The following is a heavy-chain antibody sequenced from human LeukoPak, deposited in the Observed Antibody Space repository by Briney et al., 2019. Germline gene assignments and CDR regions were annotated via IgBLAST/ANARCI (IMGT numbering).Heavy chain of an antibody. CDR1: GGSLSGYY. Sequence: SETLSLTCAVYGGSLSGYYWSWIRQPPGKGLEWIGDINHSGSTNYNPSLKSRVTISVDTSKNQFSLKLSSVTAADTAVYFCARIVKLRPSNYSGSLTEYFQHWGQGTLVTVSS. CDR3: ARIVKLRPSNYSGSLTEYFQH. J-gene: IGHJ1*01. CDR2: INHSGST. D-gene: IGHD3-10*01. V-gene: IGHV4-34*01.